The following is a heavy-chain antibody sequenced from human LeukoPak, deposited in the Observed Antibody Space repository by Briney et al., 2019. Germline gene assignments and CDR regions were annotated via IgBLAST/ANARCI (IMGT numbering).Heavy chain of an antibody. CDR3: AKGHELTIFGDYRGDAY. D-gene: IGHD4-17*01. Sequence: GGSLRLSCAASGFTFSSYAMSWVRQAPGKGLEWVSGISGSGGSTYYADSVKGRFTISRDNSKNTLYLQMKSLRVEDTAVYYCAKGHELTIFGDYRGDAYWGQGTLVTVSS. J-gene: IGHJ4*02. CDR1: GFTFSSYA. CDR2: ISGSGGST. V-gene: IGHV3-23*01.